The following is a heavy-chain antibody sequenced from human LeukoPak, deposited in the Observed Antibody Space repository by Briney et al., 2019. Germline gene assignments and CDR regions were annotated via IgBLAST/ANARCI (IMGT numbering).Heavy chain of an antibody. Sequence: GGSLRLSCAASEFTFSSYAMHWVRQAPGKGLEYVSTISSHGGSTFYANSVKGRFTISRDNSKNTLFLQMGSLSAEDMAVYYCASSSDYSYYYLEVWGKGTTVTVSS. CDR3: ASSSDYSYYYLEV. CDR2: ISSHGGST. J-gene: IGHJ6*03. CDR1: EFTFSSYA. V-gene: IGHV3-64*01.